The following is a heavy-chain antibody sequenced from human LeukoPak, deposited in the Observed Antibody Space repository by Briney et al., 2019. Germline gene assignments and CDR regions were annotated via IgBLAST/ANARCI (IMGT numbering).Heavy chain of an antibody. Sequence: ASVKVSCKTSGCSFNIYEINWVRQATGQGLEWMGWVNPNSGDTDYAQKFQGRLTMTRNTSISTAYMELSGLRLEDTAVYYCSRGPRFDPWGQGTQVTVSS. CDR1: GCSFNIYE. CDR3: SRGPRFDP. CDR2: VNPNSGDT. V-gene: IGHV1-8*01. J-gene: IGHJ5*02.